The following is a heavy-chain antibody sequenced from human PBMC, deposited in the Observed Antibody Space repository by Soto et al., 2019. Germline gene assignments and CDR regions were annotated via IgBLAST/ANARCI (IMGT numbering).Heavy chain of an antibody. D-gene: IGHD6-6*01. Sequence: PVESLKISCTVSVSSVTSYCNGWVHQMPGTGLEWMGIIYPGDSDTRYSPSFQGQVTISADKSISTAYLQWSSLKASDTAMYYCARSIAARRLWSYWGQGTLVTVSS. CDR2: IYPGDSDT. J-gene: IGHJ4*02. CDR1: VSSVTSYC. V-gene: IGHV5-51*07. CDR3: ARSIAARRLWSY.